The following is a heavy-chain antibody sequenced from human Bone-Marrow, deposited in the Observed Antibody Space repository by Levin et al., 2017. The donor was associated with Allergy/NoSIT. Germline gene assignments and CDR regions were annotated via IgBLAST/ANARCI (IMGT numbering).Heavy chain of an antibody. Sequence: SETLSLTCTVSGGSISNYYWSWIRQPPGKGLEWIGYIYYTGSASHNPSLKSRLIMSVDTSRNQVSLKLTSATAADTAVDYCARLEPTAFYFDNWGQGTLVTVSS. CDR1: GGSISNYY. J-gene: IGHJ4*02. CDR2: IYYTGSA. V-gene: IGHV4-59*01. CDR3: ARLEPTAFYFDN. D-gene: IGHD1-14*01.